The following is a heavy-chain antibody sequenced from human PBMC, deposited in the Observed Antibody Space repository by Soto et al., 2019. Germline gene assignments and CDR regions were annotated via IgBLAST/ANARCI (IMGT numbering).Heavy chain of an antibody. CDR3: ARGTLRYFDWYRGSLGMDV. D-gene: IGHD3-9*01. CDR2: IIPIFGTA. Sequence: GASVKVSCKASGGTFSSYAISWVRQAPGQGLEWMGGIIPIFGTANYAQKFQGRVTITADESTSTAYMELSSLRSEDTAVYYCARGTLRYFDWYRGSLGMDVWGQGTTVTVSS. V-gene: IGHV1-69*13. CDR1: GGTFSSYA. J-gene: IGHJ6*02.